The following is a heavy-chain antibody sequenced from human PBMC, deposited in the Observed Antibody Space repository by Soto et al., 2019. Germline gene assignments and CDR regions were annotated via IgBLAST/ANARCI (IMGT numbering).Heavy chain of an antibody. J-gene: IGHJ3*02. CDR2: IYYSGST. Sequence: SVTLSLTCTVSGGSVSSGSYYWSWIRQPPGKGLEWIGYIYYSGSTNYNPSLKSRVTISVDTSKNQFSLKLSSVTAADTAVYYCARALGENAFDIWGQGTMVTVSS. CDR3: ARALGENAFDI. CDR1: GGSVSSGSYY. D-gene: IGHD3-16*01. V-gene: IGHV4-61*01.